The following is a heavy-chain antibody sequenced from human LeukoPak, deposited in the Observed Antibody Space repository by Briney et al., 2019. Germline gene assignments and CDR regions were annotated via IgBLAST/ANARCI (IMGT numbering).Heavy chain of an antibody. CDR3: ARTKHIVSLGGWFDP. D-gene: IGHD2-21*01. J-gene: IGHJ5*02. Sequence: PSETLSLTCTVSSGSISSSNYFWGWIRQPPGKGLEWIGSIYYSGSTYYNPSLKSRVTISVDTSKNQFSLKLSSVTAADTAVYYCARTKHIVSLGGWFDPWGQGTLVTVSS. CDR1: SGSISSSNYF. CDR2: IYYSGST. V-gene: IGHV4-39*07.